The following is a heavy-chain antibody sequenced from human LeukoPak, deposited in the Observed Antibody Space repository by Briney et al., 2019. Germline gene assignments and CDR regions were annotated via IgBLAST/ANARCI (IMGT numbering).Heavy chain of an antibody. V-gene: IGHV4-38-2*02. CDR1: GYSISSISRTYY. D-gene: IGHD4-23*01. CDR2: FYHSGST. J-gene: IGHJ4*02. Sequence: SETLSLTCTVSGYSISSISRTYYWGWVRQSPGKGLEWIGSFYHSGSTYYNPSLQSRVTISIDTSKNQFSLKLSSVTAADTAVYYCAKLRVQNYGGNWGFDYWGQGTLVTVSS. CDR3: AKLRVQNYGGNWGFDY.